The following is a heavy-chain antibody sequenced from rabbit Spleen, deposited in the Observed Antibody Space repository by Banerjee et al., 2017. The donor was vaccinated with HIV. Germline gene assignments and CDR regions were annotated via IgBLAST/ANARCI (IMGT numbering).Heavy chain of an antibody. V-gene: IGHV1S40*01. CDR3: ARDLPGVIGWNFNL. Sequence: QSLEESGGDLVKPGASLTLTCTASGVSFISNSYMCWVRQAPGKGLEWIACAYGGSGGATWYAKWAKGRFTSSKASWTTVTLHMTGLTAAGTATYFCARDLPGVIGWNFNLWGPGTLVTVS. D-gene: IGHD1-1*01. CDR1: GVSFISNSY. CDR2: AYGGSGGAT. J-gene: IGHJ4*01.